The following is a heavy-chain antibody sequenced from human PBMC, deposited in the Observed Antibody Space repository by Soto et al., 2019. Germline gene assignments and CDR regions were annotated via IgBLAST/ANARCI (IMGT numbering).Heavy chain of an antibody. CDR1: GFIFSSYA. D-gene: IGHD5-12*01. V-gene: IGHV3-23*01. CDR2: ISGSGGST. J-gene: IGHJ4*02. Sequence: PGGALRLSCAASGFIFSSYAMSWVRQAPGKGLEWVSAISGSGGSTYYADSVKGRFTISRDNSKNTLYLQMNSLRAEDTAVYYCAKDRRNIVATILFEYWGQGTLVTVPS. CDR3: AKDRRNIVATILFEY.